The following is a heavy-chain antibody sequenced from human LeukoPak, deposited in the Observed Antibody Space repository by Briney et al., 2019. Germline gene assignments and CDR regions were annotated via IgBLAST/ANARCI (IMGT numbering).Heavy chain of an antibody. J-gene: IGHJ4*02. Sequence: GGSLRLSCAASGFTFSSYWMHWVRQAPAKGPEWVSRIQNDGSSTVYADSVKGRFTISRDNAKNTLYLQMSTLRVEDTAVYYCVCYGIAPPYWGEGTLVTVSS. V-gene: IGHV3-74*01. D-gene: IGHD2-8*01. CDR2: IQNDGSST. CDR3: VCYGIAPPY. CDR1: GFTFSSYW.